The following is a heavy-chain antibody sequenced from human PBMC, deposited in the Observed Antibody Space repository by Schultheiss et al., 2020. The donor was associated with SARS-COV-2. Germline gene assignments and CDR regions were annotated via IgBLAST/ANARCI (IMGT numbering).Heavy chain of an antibody. J-gene: IGHJ4*02. CDR3: AKEAPVAGYFDY. CDR1: GYTFTGYY. Sequence: ASVKVSCKASGYTFTGYYMHWVRQAPGQGLEWMGWISAYNGNTNYAQKLQGRVTMTTDTSTSTAYMELRSLRSDDTAVYYCAKEAPVAGYFDYWGQGTLVTVSS. V-gene: IGHV1-18*04. CDR2: ISAYNGNT. D-gene: IGHD6-19*01.